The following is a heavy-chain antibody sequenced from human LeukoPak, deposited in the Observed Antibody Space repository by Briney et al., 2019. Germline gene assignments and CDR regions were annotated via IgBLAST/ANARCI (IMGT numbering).Heavy chain of an antibody. Sequence: GGALSLSCAATVFTFLSYSMNWVRQAPGKGLEWVSSINSSSSYIYYADSVKGRFTISIDSAKNSLYLQMNSLRAEDTAVYYCARASVQIVVVPAASRYYYYGMDVWGQGTTVTVSS. D-gene: IGHD2-2*01. CDR2: INSSSSYI. CDR3: ARASVQIVVVPAASRYYYYGMDV. CDR1: VFTFLSYS. J-gene: IGHJ6*02. V-gene: IGHV3-21*01.